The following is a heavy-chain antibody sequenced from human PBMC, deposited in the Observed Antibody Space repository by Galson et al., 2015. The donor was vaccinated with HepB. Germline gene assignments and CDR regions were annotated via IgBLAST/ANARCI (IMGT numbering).Heavy chain of an antibody. CDR2: ISYDGSNK. CDR3: ARGLVVPAAPWSGNGMDV. J-gene: IGHJ6*02. D-gene: IGHD2-2*01. Sequence: SLRLSCAASGFTFSSYAMHWVRQAPGKGLEWVAVISYDGSNKYYADSVKGRFTISRDNSKNTLYLQMNSLRAEDTAVYYCARGLVVPAAPWSGNGMDVWGQGTTVTVSS. V-gene: IGHV3-30-3*01. CDR1: GFTFSSYA.